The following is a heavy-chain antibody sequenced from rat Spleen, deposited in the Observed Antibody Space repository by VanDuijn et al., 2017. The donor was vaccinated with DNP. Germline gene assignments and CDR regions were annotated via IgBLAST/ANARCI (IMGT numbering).Heavy chain of an antibody. CDR1: GFIFSDYY. D-gene: IGHD1-5*01. J-gene: IGHJ2*01. V-gene: IGHV5-20*01. CDR3: ATLGGN. CDR2: ISYDGGST. Sequence: EVQLVESGGGLVQPGRSLKLSCAASGFIFSDYYMAWVRQAPTKGLEWVAYISYDGGSTYYGDSVKGRFTVSRDNAKSSLYLQMDSLRSEDTATYYCATLGGNWGQGVMVTVSS.